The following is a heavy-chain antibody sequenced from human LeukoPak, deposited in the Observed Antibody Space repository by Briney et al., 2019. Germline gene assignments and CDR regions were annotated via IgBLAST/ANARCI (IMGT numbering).Heavy chain of an antibody. CDR1: GGTFSSYA. J-gene: IGHJ4*02. CDR3: ARRPHYGDSLVYFDY. D-gene: IGHD4-17*01. V-gene: IGHV1-69*13. CDR2: IIPIFGTA. Sequence: SVKVSCKASGGTFSSYAISWVRQAPGQGLEWMGGIIPIFGTANYAQKFQGRVTITAGESTSTAYMELSSLRSEDTAVYYCARRPHYGDSLVYFDYWGQGTLVTVSS.